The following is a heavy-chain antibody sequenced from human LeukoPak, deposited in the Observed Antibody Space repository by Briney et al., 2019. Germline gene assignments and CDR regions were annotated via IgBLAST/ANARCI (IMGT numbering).Heavy chain of an antibody. J-gene: IGHJ4*02. D-gene: IGHD2-2*01. CDR2: IYHSGST. CDR3: AKGYCSSASCYDDRGAFDY. Sequence: SETLSLTCTVSGNSISSGDNYWGWIRQPPGKGLEWIGSIYHSGSTYYNPSLKSRVSISVDTSKNQFSLKLSSVTAADTAVYYCAKGYCSSASCYDDRGAFDYWGQGTLVTVSS. CDR1: GNSISSGDNY. V-gene: IGHV4-38-2*02.